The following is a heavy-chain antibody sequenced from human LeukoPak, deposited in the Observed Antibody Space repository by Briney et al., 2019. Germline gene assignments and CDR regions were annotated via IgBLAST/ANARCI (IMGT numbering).Heavy chain of an antibody. CDR3: AKDVSDYVWGEYRHFDS. V-gene: IGHV3-9*01. CDR2: ISWNGDHV. Sequence: PGRSLRLSCAASGFTFDDYAMHWVRQVPRKGLEWVAGISWNGDHVAFVDVLKGRFTISRDNAKNSLYIQMNSLRDEDTAFYYCAKDVSDYVWGEYRHFDSWGQGTLVTVSS. J-gene: IGHJ4*02. CDR1: GFTFDDYA. D-gene: IGHD3-16*01.